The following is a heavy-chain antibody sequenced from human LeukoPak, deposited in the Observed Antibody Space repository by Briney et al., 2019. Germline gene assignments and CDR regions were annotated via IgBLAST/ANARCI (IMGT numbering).Heavy chain of an antibody. D-gene: IGHD5-12*01. CDR1: GFTSRSYT. CDR2: ISSSSSYI. V-gene: IGHV3-21*01. J-gene: IGHJ4*02. Sequence: GGSLRPSCAPSGFTSRSYTMGGVPRAPGRGWRWASSISSSSSYIFYADSVKGRFTISRDNAKNSLYLQMNSLRAEDTAMYYCARDRYGYATGGFDYWGQGTLVTVSS. CDR3: ARDRYGYATGGFDY.